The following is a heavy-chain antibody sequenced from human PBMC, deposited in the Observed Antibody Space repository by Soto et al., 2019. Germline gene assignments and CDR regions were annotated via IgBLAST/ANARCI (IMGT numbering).Heavy chain of an antibody. CDR1: GFTFSSYG. CDR2: IWSDGNNK. D-gene: IGHD2-2*01. J-gene: IGHJ6*02. Sequence: PGGSLRLSCAASGFTFSSYGLHWLRRAPGKGLERVAVIWSDGNNKYYADSVKGRFTISRDNSKNTLYLQMNSLRAEDTALYFCSRGGYCSSTSCRYYYYGMDVWGQGTTVTVSS. CDR3: SRGGYCSSTSCRYYYYGMDV. V-gene: IGHV3-33*01.